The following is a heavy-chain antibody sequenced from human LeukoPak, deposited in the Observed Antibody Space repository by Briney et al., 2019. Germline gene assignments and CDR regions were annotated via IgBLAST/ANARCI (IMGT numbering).Heavy chain of an antibody. Sequence: PGRSLRLSCAASGFTFSSYGMHWVRQAPGKGLKWVAVIWYDGSNKYYADSVKGRFTISRDNSKNTLYLQMNSLRAEDTAVYYCARKYSSGWSDYWGQGTLVTVSS. J-gene: IGHJ4*02. D-gene: IGHD6-19*01. CDR1: GFTFSSYG. V-gene: IGHV3-33*01. CDR3: ARKYSSGWSDY. CDR2: IWYDGSNK.